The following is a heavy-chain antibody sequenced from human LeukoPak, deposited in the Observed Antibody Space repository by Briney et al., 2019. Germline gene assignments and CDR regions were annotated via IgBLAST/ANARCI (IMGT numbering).Heavy chain of an antibody. J-gene: IGHJ4*02. CDR1: GGPFSDYY. D-gene: IGHD2-15*01. V-gene: IGHV4-4*07. Sequence: SETLSLTCSVSGGPFSDYYWSWIRQPAGKGLEWIGRIYTSGSTNYNPSLKSRVTMSLDMSKNQFSLNLNSVTAADTAVYYCARDLVAFDYWGQGALVIVSS. CDR2: IYTSGST. CDR3: ARDLVAFDY.